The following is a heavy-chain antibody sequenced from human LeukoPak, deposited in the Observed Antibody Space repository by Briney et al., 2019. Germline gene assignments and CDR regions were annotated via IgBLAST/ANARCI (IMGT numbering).Heavy chain of an antibody. V-gene: IGHV3-21*06. CDR3: AREEGNWFDP. CDR1: GFTFSSYN. J-gene: IGHJ5*02. Sequence: GGSLRLSCAASGFTFSSYNMNWVRQAPGQGLEWVSFISSSSTYIYYADSVKGRFTISRDNAKNSLYLQMNSLRAEDTAVYYCAREEGNWFDPWGQGTLVTVSS. CDR2: ISSSSTYI.